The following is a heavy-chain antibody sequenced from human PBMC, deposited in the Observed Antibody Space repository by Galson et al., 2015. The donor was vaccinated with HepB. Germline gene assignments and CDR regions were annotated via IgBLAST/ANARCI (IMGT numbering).Heavy chain of an antibody. CDR2: IKQDGSEK. D-gene: IGHD3-3*01. CDR1: GFTFSSYW. Sequence: SLRLSCAASGFTFSSYWMSWVRQAPGKGLEWVANIKQDGSEKYYVDSVKGRFTISRDNAKNSLYLQMNSLRAEDTAVYYCARVTNYDFWSGYSDYWGQGTLVTVSS. J-gene: IGHJ4*02. CDR3: ARVTNYDFWSGYSDY. V-gene: IGHV3-7*03.